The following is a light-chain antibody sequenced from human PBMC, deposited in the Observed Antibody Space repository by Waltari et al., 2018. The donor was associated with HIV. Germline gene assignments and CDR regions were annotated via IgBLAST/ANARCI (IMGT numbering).Light chain of an antibody. V-gene: IGLV2-14*01. CDR1: SSAVGGYNY. CDR3: SSYTSSSTLVV. J-gene: IGLJ2*01. Sequence: QSALTQPASVSGSPGQSITIPCTGTSSAVGGYNYISWYQQHPGKAPKLMIYEVSNRPSGVSNRFSGSKSGNTASLTISGLQAEDEADYYCSSYTSSSTLVVFGGGTKLTVL. CDR2: EVS.